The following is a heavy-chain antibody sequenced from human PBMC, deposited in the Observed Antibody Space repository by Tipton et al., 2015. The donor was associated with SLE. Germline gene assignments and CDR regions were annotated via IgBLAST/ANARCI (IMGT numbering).Heavy chain of an antibody. V-gene: IGHV4-39*07. CDR3: ARGGIADPFDY. CDR2: IYYSGST. CDR1: GGSISSSSYY. J-gene: IGHJ4*02. Sequence: TLSLTCTVSGGSISSSSYYWGWIRQPPGKGLEWIGSIYYSGSTYYNPSLKSRVTISVDTSKNQFSLKLSSVTAADTAVYYCARGGIADPFDYWGQGTLVNVSS. D-gene: IGHD6-13*01.